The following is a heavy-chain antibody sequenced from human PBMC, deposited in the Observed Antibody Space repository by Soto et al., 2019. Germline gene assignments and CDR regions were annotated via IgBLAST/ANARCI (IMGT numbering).Heavy chain of an antibody. Sequence: QITLKESGPPLVKPTQTLTLTCTFSGFSLSTSGVGVGWIRQPPGKALEWLALIYWDDDKRYSPSLKSRLIITKDTSKNQVVLTMTNMDPVDTATYYCARTLPVLRFDYWGLGTLVTVSS. J-gene: IGHJ4*02. V-gene: IGHV2-5*02. CDR3: ARTLPVLRFDY. CDR2: IYWDDDK. CDR1: GFSLSTSGVG.